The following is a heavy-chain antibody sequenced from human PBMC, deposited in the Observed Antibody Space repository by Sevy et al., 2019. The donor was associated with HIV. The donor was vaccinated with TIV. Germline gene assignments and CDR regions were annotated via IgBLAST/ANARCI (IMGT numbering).Heavy chain of an antibody. CDR3: ARVSTVVTLRGAFDI. CDR2: TSYDGSNK. D-gene: IGHD4-17*01. CDR1: EFIFSSYA. V-gene: IGHV3-30-3*01. Sequence: GGSLRLSCAGSEFIFSSYAIHWVRQAPGKGLEWVTGTSYDGSNKYYAGSVKGRCTISRDNSMKILYLQMNSLRAADTAVYYCARVSTVVTLRGAFDIWGQGTLVTVSS. J-gene: IGHJ3*02.